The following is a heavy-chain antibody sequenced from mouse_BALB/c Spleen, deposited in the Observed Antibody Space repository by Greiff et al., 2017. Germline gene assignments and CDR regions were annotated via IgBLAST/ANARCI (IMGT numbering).Heavy chain of an antibody. V-gene: IGHV3-6*02. CDR1: GYSITSGYY. J-gene: IGHJ4*01. CDR3: ASEGYGYGGAMDY. Sequence: ESGPGLVKPSQSLSLTCSVTGYSITSGYYWNWIRQFPGNKLEWMGYISYDGSNNYNPSLKNRISITRDTSKNQFFLKLNSVTTEDTATYYCASEGYGYGGAMDYWGQGTSVTVSS. CDR2: ISYDGSN. D-gene: IGHD1-1*02.